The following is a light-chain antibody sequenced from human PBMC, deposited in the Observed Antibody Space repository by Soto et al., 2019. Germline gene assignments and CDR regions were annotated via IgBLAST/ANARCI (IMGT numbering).Light chain of an antibody. J-gene: IGKJ2*01. CDR1: QSVSSY. CDR3: QQRSNWPPLYT. CDR2: DAS. V-gene: IGKV3-11*01. Sequence: EIVLTQSPATLSLSPGERATLSCRASQSVSSYLAWYQQKPGQAPRLLLYDASNMATGIPARFSGSGSGTDFTLTISSLAPEDFAVYYGQQRSNWPPLYTLGQGTKLEIK.